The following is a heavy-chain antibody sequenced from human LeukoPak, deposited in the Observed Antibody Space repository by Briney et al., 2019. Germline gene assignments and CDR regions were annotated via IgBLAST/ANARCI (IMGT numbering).Heavy chain of an antibody. CDR1: GFTFSSYG. J-gene: IGHJ4*02. CDR2: IWYDGSNK. Sequence: GGSLRLSCAASGFTFSSYGMHWVRQAPGKGLEGVAVIWYDGSNKYYADSAKGRFTISRDNPKNTLYLQMNSLRAEDTAVYYCARDNDSSGYSTGPVDYWGQGTLVTVSS. CDR3: ARDNDSSGYSTGPVDY. D-gene: IGHD3-22*01. V-gene: IGHV3-33*01.